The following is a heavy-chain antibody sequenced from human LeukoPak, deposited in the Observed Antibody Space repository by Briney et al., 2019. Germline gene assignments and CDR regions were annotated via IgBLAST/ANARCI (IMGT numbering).Heavy chain of an antibody. CDR2: INSDGSST. Sequence: GGSLRLSCAASGFTFSSYWMHWVRQAPGKGLVWVSRINSDGSSTSYADSVKGRFTISRDNAKNTLYLQMNSLRAEDTAVYYCARDPGYCSSTSCSPDFDYWGQGTLVTVSS. D-gene: IGHD2-2*01. V-gene: IGHV3-74*01. CDR1: GFTFSSYW. J-gene: IGHJ4*02. CDR3: ARDPGYCSSTSCSPDFDY.